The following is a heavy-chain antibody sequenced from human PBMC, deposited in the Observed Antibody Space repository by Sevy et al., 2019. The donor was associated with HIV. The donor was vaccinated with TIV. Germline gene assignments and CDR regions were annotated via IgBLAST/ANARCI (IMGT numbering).Heavy chain of an antibody. CDR2: IIPIFGTT. D-gene: IGHD3-22*01. CDR3: ALAAQVTMKVAGGFFEY. Sequence: ASVKVSCKASGGTFSRYPFSWVRQAPGQGLEWMGGIIPIFGTTNYAQKFQGKVTITADESTSTAYVELSSLRSEDTAVYYCALAAQVTMKVAGGFFEYWGKGTLVTVSS. CDR1: GGTFSRYP. J-gene: IGHJ4*02. V-gene: IGHV1-69*13.